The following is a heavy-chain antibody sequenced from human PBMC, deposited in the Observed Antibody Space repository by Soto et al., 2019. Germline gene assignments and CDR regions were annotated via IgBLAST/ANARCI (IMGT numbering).Heavy chain of an antibody. CDR2: IYYSGST. V-gene: IGHV4-59*01. J-gene: IGHJ5*02. CDR3: ARDSYGFVFDL. Sequence: PSETLSLTCTVSGGSISSYYWSWIRQPPGKGLEWIGYIYYSGSTNYHPSLKSRATISVDTSKNQFSLKLSSVTAADTAVYYCARDSYGFVFDLWGQGTLVTVSS. D-gene: IGHD5-18*01. CDR1: GGSISSYY.